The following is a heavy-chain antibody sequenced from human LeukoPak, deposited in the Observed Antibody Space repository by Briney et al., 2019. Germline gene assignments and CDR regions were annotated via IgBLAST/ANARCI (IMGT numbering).Heavy chain of an antibody. CDR1: GFTVSSNH. CDR2: IYSGGST. D-gene: IGHD3-10*01. J-gene: IGHJ4*02. CDR3: ARENLMVRGVIDY. Sequence: GGSLRLSCAASGFTVSSNHMSWVRQAPGKGLEWVSVIYSGGSTYYADSVKGRFTISRDNSKNTLYLQMNSLRAEDTAVYYCARENLMVRGVIDYWGQGTLVTVSS. V-gene: IGHV3-53*01.